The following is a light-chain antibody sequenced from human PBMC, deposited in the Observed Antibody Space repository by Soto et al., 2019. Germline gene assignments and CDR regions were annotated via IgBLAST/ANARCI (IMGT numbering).Light chain of an antibody. CDR2: KAS. Sequence: DIQMAQSPSTMPASVGDRVTITCRASDSISPWVAWYQTKPGKATKVLIYKASSLVSGVPSRFSGSGSGTEFTLTISSLQPDESATDYGQHYNSYSEAFGQGTKVDIK. CDR1: DSISPW. V-gene: IGKV1-5*03. J-gene: IGKJ1*01. CDR3: QHYNSYSEA.